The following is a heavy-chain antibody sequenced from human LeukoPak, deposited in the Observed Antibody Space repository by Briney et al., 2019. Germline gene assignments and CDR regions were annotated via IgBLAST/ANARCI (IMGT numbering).Heavy chain of an antibody. V-gene: IGHV3-15*01. J-gene: IGHJ4*02. CDR1: GLTFTNAW. CDR3: ATYAWGNPAS. D-gene: IGHD3-16*01. CDR2: IKSKTDGGTT. Sequence: PGGSLRLSCVASGLTFTNAWMTWVRQAPGKGLEWVGRIKSKTDGGTTGYAAPVKGRFTISRDDSNNTLYLQMNSLRTEDTAVFYCATYAWGNPASWGQGTLVTVSS.